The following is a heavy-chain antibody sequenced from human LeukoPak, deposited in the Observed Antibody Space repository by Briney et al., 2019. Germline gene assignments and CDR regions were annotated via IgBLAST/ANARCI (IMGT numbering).Heavy chain of an antibody. D-gene: IGHD5-18*01. CDR3: ARVSSVDTAMVLY. V-gene: IGHV3-48*03. CDR1: GFTFSSYE. J-gene: IGHJ4*02. Sequence: GGSLRLSCAASGFTFSSYEMNWVRQAPGKGLEWVSYISSSGSTIYYADSVKGRFTISRDNAKNSLYLQMNSLRAEDTAVYYCARVSSVDTAMVLYWGQGTLVTVSS. CDR2: ISSSGSTI.